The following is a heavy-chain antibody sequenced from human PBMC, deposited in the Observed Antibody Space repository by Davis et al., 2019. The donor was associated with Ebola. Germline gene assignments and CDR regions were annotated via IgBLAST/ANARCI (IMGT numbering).Heavy chain of an antibody. CDR1: GFTFSSYG. CDR3: ASLWFGDGEG. V-gene: IGHV3-30*03. J-gene: IGHJ4*02. D-gene: IGHD3-10*01. Sequence: GESLKISCAASGFTFSSYGMHWVRQAPGKGLEWVAVISYDGSNKYYADSVKGRFTISRDNSKNTLYLQMNSLRAEDTAVYYCASLWFGDGEGWGQGTLVTVSS. CDR2: ISYDGSNK.